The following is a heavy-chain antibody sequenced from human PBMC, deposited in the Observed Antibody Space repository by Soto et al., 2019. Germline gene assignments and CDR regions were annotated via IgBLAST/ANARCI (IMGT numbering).Heavy chain of an antibody. CDR2: IYYSGST. Sequence: SETLSLTCTVSGGSISSYYWSWIRQPPGKGLEWIGYIYYSGSTNYNPSLKSRVTISVDTSKNQFSLKLSSVTAADTAVYYCARVVRDGYNKRTFDYWGQGTLVTVSS. J-gene: IGHJ4*02. V-gene: IGHV4-59*01. CDR3: ARVVRDGYNKRTFDY. CDR1: GGSISSYY. D-gene: IGHD5-12*01.